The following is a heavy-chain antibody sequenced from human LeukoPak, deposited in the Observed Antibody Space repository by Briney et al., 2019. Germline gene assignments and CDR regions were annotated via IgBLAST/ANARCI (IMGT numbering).Heavy chain of an antibody. CDR3: AKEIEAAARYYHMDV. J-gene: IGHJ6*02. CDR1: GFTFSSYW. Sequence: GGSLRLSCAASGFTFSSYWMHWVRQAPGKGLVWVSRIKSDGSNYYADSVKGRFTIFRDNAKNTLYLQMNSLRAEDTAVYYCAKEIEAAARYYHMDVWGQGTTVTVSS. D-gene: IGHD6-13*01. CDR2: IKSDGSN. V-gene: IGHV3-74*01.